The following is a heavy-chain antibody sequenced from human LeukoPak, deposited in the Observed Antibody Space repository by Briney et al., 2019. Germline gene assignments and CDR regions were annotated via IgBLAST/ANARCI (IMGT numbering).Heavy chain of an antibody. CDR1: GFTFSNLW. CDR3: ARADYGGNAGWGNHYYGMDV. V-gene: IGHV3-7*01. J-gene: IGHJ6*02. CDR2: IKKDGSEK. Sequence: GGSLRLSCAASGFTFSNLWMSWVRQAPGKGLKWVANIKKDGSEKYYVDSVKGRFTISRDNAKNSLYLQMNSLRSEDTAVYYCARADYGGNAGWGNHYYGMDVWGQGTTVTVPS. D-gene: IGHD4-23*01.